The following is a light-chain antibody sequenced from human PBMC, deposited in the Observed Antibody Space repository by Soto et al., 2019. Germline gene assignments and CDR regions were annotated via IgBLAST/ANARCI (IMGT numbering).Light chain of an antibody. Sequence: DIVFTQSPDTMSLSPGEGATLSCRASQSVSSSYLAWYQQKPGQAPRLLIYGASSRATGIPDRFSGSGSVTDFTLTISRLEPEDFAVYYCQQYGSSPPYIFGQGTKVDIK. CDR3: QQYGSSPPYI. J-gene: IGKJ2*01. CDR2: GAS. CDR1: QSVSSSY. V-gene: IGKV3-20*01.